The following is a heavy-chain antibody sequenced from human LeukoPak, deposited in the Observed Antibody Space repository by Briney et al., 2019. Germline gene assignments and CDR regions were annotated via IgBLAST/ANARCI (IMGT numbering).Heavy chain of an antibody. CDR2: IESNTDGGTT. CDR1: GFTFSNAW. CDR3: TTGIYTSTFY. Sequence: GGSLRLSCAASGFTFSNAWMNWVRQAPGKRLEWVGRIESNTDGGTTDYAAPVKGRFTISRDDSKTTLYLQMNSLKTEDTAVYYCTTGIYTSTFYWGQGTLVTVSS. D-gene: IGHD6-13*01. V-gene: IGHV3-15*07. J-gene: IGHJ4*02.